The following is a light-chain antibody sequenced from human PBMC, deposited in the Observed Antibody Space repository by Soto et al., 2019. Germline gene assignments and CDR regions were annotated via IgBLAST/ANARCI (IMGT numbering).Light chain of an antibody. Sequence: QSVLTQPSSASGTPGQRVTISCSGSSSNIGSNAVTWYQQLPGTAPKLLLYSNDQRPSGVPDLISGSKSGPSASLAIRRLQSEDEADYYCATWDDSLNGWVFGGGTKLTVL. CDR1: SSNIGSNA. CDR2: SND. J-gene: IGLJ3*02. CDR3: ATWDDSLNGWV. V-gene: IGLV1-44*01.